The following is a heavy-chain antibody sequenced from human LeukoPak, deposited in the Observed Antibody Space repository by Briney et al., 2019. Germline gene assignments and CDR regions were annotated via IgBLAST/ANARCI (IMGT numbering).Heavy chain of an antibody. CDR1: GFTFSSYG. J-gene: IGHJ4*02. CDR2: ISYDGSNK. Sequence: GGSLRLSCAASGFTFSSYGMHWVRQAPGKGLEWVAVISYDGSNKYYADSVKGRFTISRDTSKNTLYLQMNSLRAEDTAVYYCAKVDIRGYSYGYFDYWGQGTLVTVSS. D-gene: IGHD5-18*01. CDR3: AKVDIRGYSYGYFDY. V-gene: IGHV3-30*18.